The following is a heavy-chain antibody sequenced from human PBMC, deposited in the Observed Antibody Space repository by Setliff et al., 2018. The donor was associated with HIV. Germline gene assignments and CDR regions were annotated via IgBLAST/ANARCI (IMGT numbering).Heavy chain of an antibody. CDR1: GDSINSGNYY. D-gene: IGHD3-3*01. CDR3: ARDGASGSGYYWADY. CDR2: IYYSGST. V-gene: IGHV4-31*03. J-gene: IGHJ4*02. Sequence: SETLSLTCTVSGDSINSGNYYWSWIRQHPGKGLEWIGYIYYSGSTYYSPSLKSRVTISEDTSKNQFSLNLTSVTAADTAVYYCARDGASGSGYYWADYWGQGTLVTVSS.